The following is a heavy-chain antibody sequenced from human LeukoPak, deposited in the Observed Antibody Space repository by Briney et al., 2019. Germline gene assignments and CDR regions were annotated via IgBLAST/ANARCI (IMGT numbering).Heavy chain of an antibody. V-gene: IGHV4-39*07. D-gene: IGHD3-3*01. CDR1: GVSISSSSYY. CDR3: ARSPQRKIFGVVIPQTRRRWFDP. J-gene: IGHJ5*02. CDR2: IYYSGST. Sequence: SETLSLTCTVSGVSISSSSYYWGWIRQPPGKGLERIGSIYYSGSTYYNPSLKSRVTISVDTSKNQFSLKLSSVTAADTAVYYCARSPQRKIFGVVIPQTRRRWFDPWGQGTLVTVSS.